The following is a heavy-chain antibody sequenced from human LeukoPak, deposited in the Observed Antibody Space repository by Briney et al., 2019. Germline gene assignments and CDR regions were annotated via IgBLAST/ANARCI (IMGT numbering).Heavy chain of an antibody. Sequence: ASVKVSCKASGYTFTSYGISWVRQAPGQGLEWMGWISAYNGNTNYAQKLQGRVTMTTDTSTSTAYMELRSLRSDDTAVYYCASNPNYDILTGWVYWGQGTLITVSS. CDR2: ISAYNGNT. J-gene: IGHJ4*02. CDR3: ASNPNYDILTGWVY. CDR1: GYTFTSYG. V-gene: IGHV1-18*01. D-gene: IGHD3-9*01.